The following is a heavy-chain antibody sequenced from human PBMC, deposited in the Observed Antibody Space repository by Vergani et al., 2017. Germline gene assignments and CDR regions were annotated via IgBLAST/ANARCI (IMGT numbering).Heavy chain of an antibody. CDR2: IYYSGLT. V-gene: IGHV4-59*05. CDR3: ARQRPGSGWSPGDFDD. J-gene: IGHJ4*02. CDR1: GFTFSSYE. Sequence: VQLVESGGGLVQPGGSLRLSCAASGFTFSSYEMNWVRQAPGKGLEWIGSIYYSGLTYYNPSLKSRVAISVDTSKNQFSLKVTSVTAADTAVYFCARQRPGSGWSPGDFDDWGQGILVTVSS. D-gene: IGHD6-19*01.